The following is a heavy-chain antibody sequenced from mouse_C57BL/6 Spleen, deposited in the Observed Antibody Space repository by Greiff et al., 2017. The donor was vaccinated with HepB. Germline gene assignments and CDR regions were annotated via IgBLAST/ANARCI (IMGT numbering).Heavy chain of an antibody. CDR3: AREGTTVVAHWYFDV. Sequence: EVQLVESGPGLVKPSQSLSLTCSVTGYSFTSGYYWNWIRQFPGNKLEWMGYITYDGSNNYNPSLKNRISITRDTSKNQFFLKLNSMTTEDTATYYCAREGTTVVAHWYFDVWGTGTTVTVSS. J-gene: IGHJ1*03. CDR2: ITYDGSN. V-gene: IGHV3-6*01. D-gene: IGHD1-1*01. CDR1: GYSFTSGYY.